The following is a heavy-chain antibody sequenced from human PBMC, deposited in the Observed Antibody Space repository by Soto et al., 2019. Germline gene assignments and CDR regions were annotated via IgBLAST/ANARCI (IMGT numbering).Heavy chain of an antibody. CDR1: GGSISDYY. V-gene: IGHV4-59*01. CDR2: IYYSGNT. Sequence: PSETLSLTCSVSGGSISDYYWSWIRQTPGKGLEWIGYIYYSGNTNYNPSLKSRVTISVDTSRTQFSLRLSSVTAADTALYYCARDRGDGYSVPSSFYGMDVWGQGTTVTVSS. D-gene: IGHD3-10*01. J-gene: IGHJ6*02. CDR3: ARDRGDGYSVPSSFYGMDV.